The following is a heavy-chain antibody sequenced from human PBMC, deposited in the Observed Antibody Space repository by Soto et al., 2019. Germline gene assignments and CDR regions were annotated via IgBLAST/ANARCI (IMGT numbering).Heavy chain of an antibody. CDR2: FYHTGNT. Sequence: SETLSLTCSISGDSINSDYYWAWIRQSPGIGLEWIGSFYHTGNTYYSPSLRTRLTISVDTSKNQLSLKMTSMTAADTGVYYCARGGVVTAVRGRWFDPWGQGTQVTVSS. CDR1: GDSINSDYY. J-gene: IGHJ5*02. V-gene: IGHV4-38-2*02. D-gene: IGHD2-21*02. CDR3: ARGGVVTAVRGRWFDP.